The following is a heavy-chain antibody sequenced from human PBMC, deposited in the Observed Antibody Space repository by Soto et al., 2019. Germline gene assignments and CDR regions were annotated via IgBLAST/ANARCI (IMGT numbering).Heavy chain of an antibody. Sequence: ASVKVSCKSSGYTFTGYDMHWLRQAAGQGLEWMGWINPNSGGTNYEQKFQGRVTMTRDTYNSTAYIELSMLRSDDTAVYYYARISSASRGRLPDYWGQGTLVTVSS. CDR2: INPNSGGT. D-gene: IGHD2-2*01. CDR3: ARISSASRGRLPDY. CDR1: GYTFTGYD. V-gene: IGHV1-2*02. J-gene: IGHJ4*02.